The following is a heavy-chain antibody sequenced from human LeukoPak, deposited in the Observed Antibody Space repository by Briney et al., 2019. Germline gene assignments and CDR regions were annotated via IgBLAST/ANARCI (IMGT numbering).Heavy chain of an antibody. CDR2: ISAYNGNT. Sequence: GASVKVSCKASGYTFTSYGISWVRQAPGQGLEWMGWISAYNGNTNYAQKLQGRVTMTTDTFTSTAYMELRSLRSDDTAVYYCARVDRDYYDSSGYYHFDYWGQGTLVTVSS. V-gene: IGHV1-18*01. CDR1: GYTFTSYG. J-gene: IGHJ4*02. CDR3: ARVDRDYYDSSGYYHFDY. D-gene: IGHD3-22*01.